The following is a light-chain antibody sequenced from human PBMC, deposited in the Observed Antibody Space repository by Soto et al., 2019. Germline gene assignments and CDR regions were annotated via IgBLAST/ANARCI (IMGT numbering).Light chain of an antibody. CDR1: QSISTW. J-gene: IGKJ2*01. Sequence: DIQMTQSPSTLSASVGDRVTITCRASQSISTWLAWYQQKPGKAPKLLIYDASSLQSGVPSRFSGSASGTEFTLTISSLQPDDFATYYCQQYNSYSEYTFGQGTKLEIK. CDR3: QQYNSYSEYT. V-gene: IGKV1-5*01. CDR2: DAS.